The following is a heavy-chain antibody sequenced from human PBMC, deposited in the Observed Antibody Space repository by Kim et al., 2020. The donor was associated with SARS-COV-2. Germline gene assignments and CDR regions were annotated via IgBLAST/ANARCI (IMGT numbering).Heavy chain of an antibody. D-gene: IGHD6-19*01. CDR1: GGSFSGYY. Sequence: SETLSLTCAVYGGSFSGYYWSWIRQPPGKGLEWIGEINHSGSTNYNPSLKSRVTISVDTSKNQFSLKLSSVTAADTAVYYCARGTAVFRQWLPNWFDPWGQGTLVTVSS. V-gene: IGHV4-34*01. CDR2: INHSGST. CDR3: ARGTAVFRQWLPNWFDP. J-gene: IGHJ5*02.